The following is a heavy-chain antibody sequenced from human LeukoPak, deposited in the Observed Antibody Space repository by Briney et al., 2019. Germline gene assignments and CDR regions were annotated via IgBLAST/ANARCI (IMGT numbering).Heavy chain of an antibody. J-gene: IGHJ4*02. D-gene: IGHD3-22*01. CDR1: GFTFSSYG. CDR3: AKTPNYYDSSGYYFDY. V-gene: IGHV3-30*18. Sequence: PGGSLRLSCAASGFTFSSYGMHWVRQAPGKGLEWVAVISYDGSNKYYADSVKGRFTISRDNSKNTLYLQMNSLRAEDTPVYYCAKTPNYYDSSGYYFDYWGQGTLVTVSS. CDR2: ISYDGSNK.